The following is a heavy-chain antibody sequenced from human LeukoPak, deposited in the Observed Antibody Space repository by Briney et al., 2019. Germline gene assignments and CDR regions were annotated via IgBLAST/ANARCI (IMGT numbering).Heavy chain of an antibody. J-gene: IGHJ4*02. CDR3: ASGISYYYDSSGYYPFDY. D-gene: IGHD3-22*01. Sequence: SETLSLTCTVSGGSISSSSYYWGWIRQPPGKGLEWIGSIYYSGSAYYNPSPKSRVTISVDTSKNQFSLKLSSVTAADTAVYYCASGISYYYDSSGYYPFDYWGQGTLVTVSS. CDR2: IYYSGSA. V-gene: IGHV4-39*01. CDR1: GGSISSSSYY.